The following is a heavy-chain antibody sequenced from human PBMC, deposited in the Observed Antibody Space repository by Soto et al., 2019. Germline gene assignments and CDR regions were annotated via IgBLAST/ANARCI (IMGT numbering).Heavy chain of an antibody. D-gene: IGHD3-10*01. V-gene: IGHV3-33*01. J-gene: IGHJ4*02. CDR2: IWYDGSNK. Sequence: PGGSLRLSCAASGFTFSSYGMHWVRQAPGKGLEWVAVIWYDGSNKYYADSVKGRFTISRGNSKNTLYLQMNSLRAEDTAVYYCARERFGELTTDYWGQGTLVTVSS. CDR3: ARERFGELTTDY. CDR1: GFTFSSYG.